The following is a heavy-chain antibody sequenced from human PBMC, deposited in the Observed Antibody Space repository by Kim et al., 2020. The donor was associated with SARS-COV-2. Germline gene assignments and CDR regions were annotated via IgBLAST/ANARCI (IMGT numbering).Heavy chain of an antibody. CDR1: GFTFSSWA. D-gene: IGHD1-1*01. J-gene: IGHJ4*02. CDR2: ISGNGDTT. Sequence: GGSLRLSCAASGFTFSSWALNWVRQAPGKGLEWVSTISGNGDTTYHADSVRGRFTISRDNSKNTLFLQMNSLRAEDTAVYYCAHNWNRAYWGQGALVTVSS. CDR3: AHNWNRAY. V-gene: IGHV3-23*01.